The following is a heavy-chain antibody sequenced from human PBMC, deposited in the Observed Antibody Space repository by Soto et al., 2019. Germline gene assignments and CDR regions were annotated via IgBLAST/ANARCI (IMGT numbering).Heavy chain of an antibody. J-gene: IGHJ4*02. D-gene: IGHD3-10*01. CDR1: GGSISSSSYY. V-gene: IGHV4-39*01. CDR3: ARHGIEYYYGSGSYYSLGPLIAY. Sequence: PSETLSLTCTVSGGSISSSSYYWGWIRQPPGKGLEWIGSIYYSGSTYYNPSLKSRVTISVDTSKNQFSLKLSSVTAADTAVYYCARHGIEYYYGSGSYYSLGPLIAYWGQGTRVTVSS. CDR2: IYYSGST.